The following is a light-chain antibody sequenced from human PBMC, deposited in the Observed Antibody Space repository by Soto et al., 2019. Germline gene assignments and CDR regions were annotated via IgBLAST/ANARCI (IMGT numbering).Light chain of an antibody. J-gene: IGLJ2*01. CDR3: ISYAGSNNSPVV. CDR2: EVT. Sequence: ALTQPPSASGSPGQSVTISCTGTSRDVGGYNYVSWYQQLPGKAPKLMIYEVTKRPSGVPDRFSGSKSGKTASLTVSGLQAEDEADYYCISYAGSNNSPVVFGGGTKLTVL. CDR1: SRDVGGYNY. V-gene: IGLV2-8*01.